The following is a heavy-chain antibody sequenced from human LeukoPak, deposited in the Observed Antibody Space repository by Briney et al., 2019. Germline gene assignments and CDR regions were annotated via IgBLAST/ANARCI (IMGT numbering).Heavy chain of an antibody. CDR2: INPNSGGT. Sequence: GASVKVSCKASGYTFTGYYMHWVRQAPGQGREWMGWINPNSGGTNYAQKFQGRVTMTRDTSTSTAYMELSRLRSDDTAVYYCARETNYDFWSSYSYMDVWGKGTTVTVSS. V-gene: IGHV1-2*02. D-gene: IGHD3-3*01. CDR1: GYTFTGYY. J-gene: IGHJ6*03. CDR3: ARETNYDFWSSYSYMDV.